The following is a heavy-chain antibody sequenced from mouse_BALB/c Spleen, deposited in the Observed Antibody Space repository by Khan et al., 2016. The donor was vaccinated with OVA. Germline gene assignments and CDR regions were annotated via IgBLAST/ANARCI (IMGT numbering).Heavy chain of an antibody. CDR2: ISSGGHYT. J-gene: IGHJ4*01. CDR1: GFTFSSYG. D-gene: IGHD2-12*01. CDR3: ARVIHTTERDYYAMDY. Sequence: EVELVESGGDLVKPGGSLKLSCAASGFTFSSYGMSWVRQTPDKRLEWVATISSGGHYTYFPDSVRGRFTISRDNAKNTLSLPLSSLKPQDTAMYYCARVIHTTERDYYAMDYWGRGTSVTVSS. V-gene: IGHV5-6*01.